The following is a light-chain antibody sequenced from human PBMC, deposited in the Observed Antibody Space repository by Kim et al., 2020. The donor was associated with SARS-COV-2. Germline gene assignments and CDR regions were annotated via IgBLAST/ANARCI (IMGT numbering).Light chain of an antibody. Sequence: ESVGDSVTITWRASQGISSWLAWYQQKPERAPKSLIYAASSLQSGVPSRFSGSGSGTDFTLTISSLQPEDIATYYCQQYDNFPRTFGQGTKVDIK. J-gene: IGKJ1*01. CDR1: QGISSW. CDR2: AAS. V-gene: IGKV1D-16*01. CDR3: QQYDNFPRT.